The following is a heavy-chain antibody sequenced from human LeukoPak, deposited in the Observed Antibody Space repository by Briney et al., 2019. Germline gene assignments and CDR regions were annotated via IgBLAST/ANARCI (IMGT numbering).Heavy chain of an antibody. CDR3: ARAGGYCGRISCPYYFDY. Sequence: SVKVSCKASGYTFTSYDINWVRQATGQGLEWMGWMNPNSGNTGYEQKFQDSVTMTRNTSISTAYMELSSLRSEDTAVYYCARAGGYCGRISCPYYFDYWGQGSLVTVSS. CDR2: MNPNSGNT. D-gene: IGHD2-15*01. CDR1: GYTFTSYD. V-gene: IGHV1-8*01. J-gene: IGHJ4*02.